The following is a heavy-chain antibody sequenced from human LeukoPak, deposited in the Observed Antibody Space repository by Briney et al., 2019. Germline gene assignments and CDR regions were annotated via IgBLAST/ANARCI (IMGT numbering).Heavy chain of an antibody. J-gene: IGHJ4*02. CDR3: AKDYCSGGSCYYFDY. Sequence: SGGSLRLSCAASGFTFDDYAMHWVRQAPGKGLEWVSGISWNSGSIGYADSVKGRFTISRDNAKNSLYLQMNSLRAEDTALYCCAKDYCSGGSCYYFDYWGQGTLVTVFS. V-gene: IGHV3-9*01. CDR1: GFTFDDYA. CDR2: ISWNSGSI. D-gene: IGHD2-15*01.